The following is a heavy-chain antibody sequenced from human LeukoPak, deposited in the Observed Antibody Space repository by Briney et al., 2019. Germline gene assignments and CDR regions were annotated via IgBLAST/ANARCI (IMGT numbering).Heavy chain of an antibody. CDR1: GYTFTIYY. CDR2: INPSGGST. CDR3: ANWYYDSSGYGY. V-gene: IGHV1-46*01. D-gene: IGHD3-22*01. Sequence: VASVTVSCTASGYTFTIYYMHWVRQAPGQGLERMGIINPSGGSTSYAQKFQGRVTMTRDMSTSTVYMELSSLRSEDTAVYYCANWYYDSSGYGYWGQGTLVTVSS. J-gene: IGHJ4*02.